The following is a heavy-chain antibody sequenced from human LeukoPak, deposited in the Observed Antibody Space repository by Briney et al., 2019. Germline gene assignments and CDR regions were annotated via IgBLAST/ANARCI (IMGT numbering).Heavy chain of an antibody. Sequence: SETLSLTCTVAGGSVSSGFYYWSWIRQHPGKGLEWIGYIYYSGNTNYNPSLKSRLTMSADRSRNQFSLELTSVTAADTAVYYCARINWNYFDYWGQGILVTVSS. D-gene: IGHD1-20*01. CDR3: ARINWNYFDY. J-gene: IGHJ4*02. CDR2: IYYSGNT. CDR1: GGSVSSGFYY. V-gene: IGHV4-61*01.